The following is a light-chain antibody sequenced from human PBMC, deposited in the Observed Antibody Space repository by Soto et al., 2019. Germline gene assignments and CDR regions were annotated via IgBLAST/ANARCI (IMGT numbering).Light chain of an antibody. V-gene: IGLV7-43*01. Sequence: QTVVTQEPSLTVSPGGTGTLTCASSTGAVTSGYYPNWFQQKPGQAPRALIYSTSNKHFWTPARFSGSLLGGKAALTLAGVQTEDEAEYYCLLYHGGAYVVGTGTKLTVL. CDR1: TGAVTSGYY. CDR2: STS. CDR3: LLYHGGAYV. J-gene: IGLJ1*01.